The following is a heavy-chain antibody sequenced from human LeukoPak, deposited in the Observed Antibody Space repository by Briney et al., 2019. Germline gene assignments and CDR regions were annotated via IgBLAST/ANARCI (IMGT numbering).Heavy chain of an antibody. Sequence: SETLSLTCTVSGGSITSYYWSWVRQPAGKGLEWIGRIYSSGSTNYNPSLKRRVTMSVDTSKNQFSLKMSFVTATDTAVYYCARSGGSGTYYDGSFDYWGQGTLVTVSS. CDR2: IYSSGST. CDR1: GGSITSYY. CDR3: ARSGGSGTYYDGSFDY. J-gene: IGHJ4*02. V-gene: IGHV4-4*07. D-gene: IGHD1-26*01.